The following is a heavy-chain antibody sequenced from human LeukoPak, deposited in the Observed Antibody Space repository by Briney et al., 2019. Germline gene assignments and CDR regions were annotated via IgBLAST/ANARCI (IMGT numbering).Heavy chain of an antibody. CDR3: ARDRYFGY. CDR2: ISGSGGST. J-gene: IGHJ4*02. V-gene: IGHV3-23*01. Sequence: PGGSLRLSCAASGFTFSSYAMSWVRQAPGKGLEWVSAISGSGGSTYYTDSVKGRFTISRDNTKNSLYLQMNSLRDEDTAVYYCARDRYFGYWGQGTLVTVSS. CDR1: GFTFSSYA.